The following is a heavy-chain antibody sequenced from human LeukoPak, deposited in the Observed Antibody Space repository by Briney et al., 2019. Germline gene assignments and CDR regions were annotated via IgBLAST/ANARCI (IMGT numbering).Heavy chain of an antibody. D-gene: IGHD1-26*01. CDR2: FDPEDGET. CDR1: GYTLTELS. V-gene: IGHV1-24*01. CDR3: ATRGSYLPLWWY. J-gene: IGHJ4*02. Sequence: GSVKVSCKVSGYTLTELSMHWVRQAPGKGLEWMGGFDPEDGETIYAQKFQGRVTMTEDTSTDTAYMELSSLRSEDTAVYYCATRGSYLPLWWYWGQGTLVTVSS.